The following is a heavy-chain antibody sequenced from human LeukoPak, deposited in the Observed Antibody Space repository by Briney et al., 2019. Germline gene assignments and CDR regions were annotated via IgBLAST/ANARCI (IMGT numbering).Heavy chain of an antibody. Sequence: GGSLRLSCAASGFTFSSYAMHWVRQAPGKGLEWVAVISYDGSNKYYADSVKGRFTISRDNSKNTLYLQMNSLRAEDTAVYYCASLRDYFDYWGQGTLVTVSS. J-gene: IGHJ4*02. CDR1: GFTFSSYA. CDR2: ISYDGSNK. CDR3: ASLRDYFDY. V-gene: IGHV3-30*04.